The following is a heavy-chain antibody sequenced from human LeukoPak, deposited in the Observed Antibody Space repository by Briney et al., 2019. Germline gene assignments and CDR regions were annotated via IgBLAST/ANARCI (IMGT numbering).Heavy chain of an antibody. D-gene: IGHD6-6*01. Sequence: GGSLRLSCAASVFTFSSYEMNWVRQAPGKGLEWVSYISSGSSSIFYADSVKGRFTISRDNAKNSLYRQMNSLRVEDTAVYYCARGGIVARFSYWGQGTLVTVSS. V-gene: IGHV3-48*03. CDR1: VFTFSSYE. CDR2: ISSGSSSI. CDR3: ARGGIVARFSY. J-gene: IGHJ4*02.